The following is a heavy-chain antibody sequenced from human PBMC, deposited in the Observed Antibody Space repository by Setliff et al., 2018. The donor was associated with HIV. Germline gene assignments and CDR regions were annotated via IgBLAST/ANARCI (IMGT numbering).Heavy chain of an antibody. V-gene: IGHV4-59*01. Sequence: ASETLSLTCTVSGVSISNYYWGWIRQPPGKGLEWIGYMYYSGNTNYNPSLKSRVTISVDTSKSQFSLKLNSVTAADTAVYYCARDQSDWFYWGQGTLVTVSS. CDR3: ARDQSDWFY. CDR2: MYYSGNT. D-gene: IGHD3-3*01. J-gene: IGHJ4*02. CDR1: GVSISNYY.